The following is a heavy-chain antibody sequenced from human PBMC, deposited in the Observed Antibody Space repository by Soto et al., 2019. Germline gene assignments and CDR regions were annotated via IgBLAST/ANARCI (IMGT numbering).Heavy chain of an antibody. CDR3: AKPLGYCSGGSCSYFDY. CDR2: ISGSGGST. Sequence: GGSLRLSCAASGFTFSSYAMSWVRQAPWKGLEWVSAISGSGGSTYYADSVKGRFTISRDNSKNTLYLQMNSLRAEDTAVYYCAKPLGYCSGGSCSYFDYWGQGTLVTVSS. J-gene: IGHJ4*02. D-gene: IGHD2-15*01. CDR1: GFTFSSYA. V-gene: IGHV3-23*01.